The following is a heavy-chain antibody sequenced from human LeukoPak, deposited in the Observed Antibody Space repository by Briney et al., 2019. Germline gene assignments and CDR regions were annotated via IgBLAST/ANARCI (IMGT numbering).Heavy chain of an antibody. J-gene: IGHJ4*02. CDR1: GYTFTGYY. CDR2: INPNSGGT. D-gene: IGHD6-13*01. CDR3: ARDRPPQLVRPFDY. Sequence: ASVRVSCKASGYTFTGYYMHWVRQAPGQGLEWMGWINPNSGGTNYAQKFQGRVTMTRDTSISTAYMELSRLRSDDTAVYYCARDRPPQLVRPFDYWGQGTLVTVSS. V-gene: IGHV1-2*02.